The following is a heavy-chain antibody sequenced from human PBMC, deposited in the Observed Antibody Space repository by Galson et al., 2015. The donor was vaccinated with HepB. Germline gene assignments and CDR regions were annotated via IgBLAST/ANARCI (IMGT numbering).Heavy chain of an antibody. CDR3: ARGDWVYYDYVWGSNHEQYY. D-gene: IGHD3-16*02. V-gene: IGHV3-30*04. CDR2: ISYDGSNK. Sequence: SLRLSCAASGFTFSSYAMHWVRQAPGKGLEWVAVISYDGSNKYYADSVKGRFTISRDNSKNTLYLQMNSLRAEDTAVYYCARGDWVYYDYVWGSNHEQYYWGQGTLVTVSS. J-gene: IGHJ4*02. CDR1: GFTFSSYA.